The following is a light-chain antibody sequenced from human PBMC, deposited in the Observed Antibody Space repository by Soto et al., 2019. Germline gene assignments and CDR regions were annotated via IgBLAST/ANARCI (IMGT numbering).Light chain of an antibody. CDR2: DVS. CDR3: CSYTNDNTYV. Sequence: QCVLTQPPSLSGSPGQSLTISCSGTSSDIGLYNRVSWYQQSPGTAPKLMIYDVSNRPSGVPDRFSVSRSGNTASLTISELQPEDEADYYCCSYTNDNTYVFGTGTKVTVL. V-gene: IGLV2-18*02. CDR1: SSDIGLYNR. J-gene: IGLJ1*01.